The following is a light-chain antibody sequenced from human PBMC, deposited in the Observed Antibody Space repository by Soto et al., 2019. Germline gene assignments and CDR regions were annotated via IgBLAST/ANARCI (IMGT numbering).Light chain of an antibody. J-gene: IGKJ2*01. Sequence: EIVLTQSPATLSLSPGEGVTLYCRASESIRTFLAWYQQKPGQAPRLLIYGASNRATGVPGRFSGSGSGADFSLTISRLEPEDFAVDYCQQRSNWPPYTFGQGTKLEIK. V-gene: IGKV3-11*01. CDR3: QQRSNWPPYT. CDR1: ESIRTF. CDR2: GAS.